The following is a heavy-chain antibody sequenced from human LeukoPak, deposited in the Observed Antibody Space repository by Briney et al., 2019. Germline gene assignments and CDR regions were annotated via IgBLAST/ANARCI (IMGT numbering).Heavy chain of an antibody. V-gene: IGHV3-21*01. CDR2: ISSSGTYI. CDR1: GFTFGSFS. CDR3: ARDPGRSGGSCYSGY. J-gene: IGHJ4*02. D-gene: IGHD2-15*01. Sequence: GGSLRLSCAASGFTFGSFSMTWVRQAPGKGLEWVSSISSSGTYIYYADSVKGRFTISRDNAKNSLYLQMNSLRAEDTAVYYCARDPGRSGGSCYSGYWGQGTLVTVSS.